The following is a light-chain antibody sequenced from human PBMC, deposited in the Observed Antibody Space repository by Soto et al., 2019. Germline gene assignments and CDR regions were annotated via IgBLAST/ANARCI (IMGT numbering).Light chain of an antibody. CDR2: GAS. V-gene: IGKV3-15*01. CDR3: QQGHNWPLT. CDR1: QSISSE. J-gene: IGKJ2*01. Sequence: EIVVTQSPATLYVSPGESATLSCRASQSISSELACYQQKPGQPPRLLIYGASTRATGVPAIFTGSGSGSDFTLTIGGLQSEDFAVYYCQQGHNWPLTLGQGTRLEI.